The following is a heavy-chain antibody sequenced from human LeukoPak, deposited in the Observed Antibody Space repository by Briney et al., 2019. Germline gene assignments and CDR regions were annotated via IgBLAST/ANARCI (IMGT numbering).Heavy chain of an antibody. V-gene: IGHV3-48*03. CDR2: ISSSGSTI. CDR1: GFTFSSYE. CDR3: ARDYCSSTSCYLYYYYGMDV. Sequence: HPGGSLRLSCAASGFTFSSYEMNWVRQAPGKGPEWVSYISSSGSTIYYADSVKGRFTISRDNAKNSLYLQMNSLRAEDTAVYYCARDYCSSTSCYLYYYYGMDVWGQGTTVTVSS. D-gene: IGHD2-2*01. J-gene: IGHJ6*02.